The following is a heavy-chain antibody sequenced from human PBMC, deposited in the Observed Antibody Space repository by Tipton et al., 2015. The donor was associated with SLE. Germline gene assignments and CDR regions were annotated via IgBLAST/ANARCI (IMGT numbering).Heavy chain of an antibody. CDR1: GDSVSSNNAA. Sequence: GLVKPSQTLSLTCVISGDSVSSNNAAWNWIRQSPSRSLEWLGRTYYRFKWFNNYAVSVQSRITFNSDTSKNQFSLQLNSVTPEDTAVYYCARTCSGGSCYSFDSWGQGTLVTVSS. D-gene: IGHD2-15*01. CDR3: ARTCSGGSCYSFDS. CDR2: TYYRFKWFN. V-gene: IGHV6-1*01. J-gene: IGHJ4*02.